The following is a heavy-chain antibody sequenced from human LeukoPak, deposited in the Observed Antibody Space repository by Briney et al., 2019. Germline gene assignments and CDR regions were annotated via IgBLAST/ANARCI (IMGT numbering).Heavy chain of an antibody. D-gene: IGHD2-21*01. CDR3: ARGARPPLLLGY. CDR2: ISSSSSYI. Sequence: NPGGSLRLSCAASGFTFSSYSMNWVRQAPGKGLEWVSSISSSSSYIYYADSVKGRFTISRDNAKNSLCLQMNSLRAEDTAVYYCARGARPPLLLGYWGQGTLVTVSS. J-gene: IGHJ4*02. CDR1: GFTFSSYS. V-gene: IGHV3-21*01.